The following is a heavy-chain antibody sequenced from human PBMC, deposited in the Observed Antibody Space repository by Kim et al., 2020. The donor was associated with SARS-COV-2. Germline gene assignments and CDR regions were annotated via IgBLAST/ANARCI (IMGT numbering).Heavy chain of an antibody. D-gene: IGHD6-13*01. CDR2: IRSKAYGGTT. CDR1: GFTFGDYA. CDR3: TRCTGWAAAAGNYYYGMDV. J-gene: IGHJ6*02. Sequence: GGSLRLSCTASGFTFGDYAMSWFRQAPGKGLEWVGFIRSKAYGGTTEYAASVKGRFTISRDDSKSIAYLQMNSLKTEDTAVYYCTRCTGWAAAAGNYYYGMDVWGQGTTVTVSS. V-gene: IGHV3-49*03.